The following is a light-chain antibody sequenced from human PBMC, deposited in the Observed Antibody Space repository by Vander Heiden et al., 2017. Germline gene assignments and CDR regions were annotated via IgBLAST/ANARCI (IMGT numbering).Light chain of an antibody. J-gene: IGLJ3*02. CDR1: RSNSGSKY. V-gene: IGLV1-47*01. CDR3: EAWVDSLSGLV. CDR2: RNN. Sequence: QSVLTQPPSASGTPGQRVTTSCSRSRSNSGSKYVYWTKQLPETPPKLLSERNNQRPSGVPNRFSGSKSGTSASREISGLRSEDEAEDYCEAWVDSLSGLVFGGGTKLTVL.